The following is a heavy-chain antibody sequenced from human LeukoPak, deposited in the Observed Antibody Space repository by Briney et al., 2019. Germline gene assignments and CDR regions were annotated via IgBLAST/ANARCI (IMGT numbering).Heavy chain of an antibody. Sequence: GGSPRLSCAASGFTFSSYSMNWVRQAPGKGLEWVSSISSSSSYIYYADSVKGRFTISRDNAKNSLYLQMNSLRAEDTAVYYCARDGASLPAAIRGYFQHWGQGTLVTVSS. CDR2: ISSSSSYI. J-gene: IGHJ1*01. D-gene: IGHD2-2*01. CDR1: GFTFSSYS. V-gene: IGHV3-21*01. CDR3: ARDGASLPAAIRGYFQH.